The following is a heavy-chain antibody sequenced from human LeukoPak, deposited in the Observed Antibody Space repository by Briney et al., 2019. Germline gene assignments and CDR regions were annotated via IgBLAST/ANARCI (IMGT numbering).Heavy chain of an antibody. Sequence: GASVKVSCKASGYTFTGYYMHWVRQAPGQGLEWMGWINPNSGGTNYAQKFQGRVTMTRDTSISTAYMELSRLRSDDTAVYYCVGDTGAPSAYYYYYGMDVWGQGTTVTVSS. CDR2: INPNSGGT. CDR3: VGDTGAPSAYYYYYGMDV. V-gene: IGHV1-2*02. D-gene: IGHD4-17*01. CDR1: GYTFTGYY. J-gene: IGHJ6*02.